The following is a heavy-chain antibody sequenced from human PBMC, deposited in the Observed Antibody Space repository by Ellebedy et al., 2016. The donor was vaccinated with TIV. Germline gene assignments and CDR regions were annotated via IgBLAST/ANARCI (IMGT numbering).Heavy chain of an antibody. Sequence: PGGSLRLSCAASGFPFSNYAMSWVRPAPGTGLEWVSAITGNGINTYHTDSVKSRFTISRDNSKNTLYLQMNSLRAEDTAVYSCAKAPIETCRGVICYPFDNWGLGTLVTVSS. V-gene: IGHV3-23*01. CDR3: AKAPIETCRGVICYPFDN. CDR2: ITGNGINT. CDR1: GFPFSNYA. J-gene: IGHJ4*02. D-gene: IGHD2-15*01.